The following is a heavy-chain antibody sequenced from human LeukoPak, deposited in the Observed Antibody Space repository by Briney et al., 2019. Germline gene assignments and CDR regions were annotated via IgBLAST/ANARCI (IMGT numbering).Heavy chain of an antibody. CDR2: IYHSGST. D-gene: IGHD3-22*01. V-gene: IGHV4-38-2*02. Sequence: SETLSLTCTVSGYSISRGYYWGWIRQPPGKGLEWIGSIYHSGSTSYNPSLKSRVTISVDTSKNQYSLKLSSVTAADTAVYYCARPLYYYDSSGRNDAFDIWGQGTMVTVSS. CDR3: ARPLYYYDSSGRNDAFDI. CDR1: GYSISRGYY. J-gene: IGHJ3*02.